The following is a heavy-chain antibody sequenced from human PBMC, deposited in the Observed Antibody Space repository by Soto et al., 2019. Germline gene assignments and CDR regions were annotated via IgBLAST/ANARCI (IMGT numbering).Heavy chain of an antibody. D-gene: IGHD4-17*01. J-gene: IGHJ5*02. CDR1: GGTFSSYA. Sequence: SVKVSCKASGGTFSSYAISWVRQAPGQGLEWMGGIIPIFGTANYAQKFQGRVTITADESTSTAYMELSSLRSEDTAVYYCARDRDYGDYLNWFDPWGQGTLVTVSS. CDR2: IIPIFGTA. V-gene: IGHV1-69*13. CDR3: ARDRDYGDYLNWFDP.